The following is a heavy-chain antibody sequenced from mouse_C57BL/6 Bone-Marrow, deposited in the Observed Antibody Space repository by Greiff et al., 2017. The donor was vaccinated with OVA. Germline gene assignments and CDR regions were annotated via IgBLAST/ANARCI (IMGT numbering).Heavy chain of an antibody. D-gene: IGHD4-1*02. CDR2: ISSGGSYT. Sequence: EVKLMESGGDLVKPGGSLKLSCAASGFTFSSYGMSWVRQTPDKRLEWVATISSGGSYTYYPDSVKGRFTISRDNAKNTLYLQMSSLKSEDTAMYYCARATGTAYWGQGTLVTVSA. J-gene: IGHJ3*01. CDR1: GFTFSSYG. V-gene: IGHV5-6*01. CDR3: ARATGTAY.